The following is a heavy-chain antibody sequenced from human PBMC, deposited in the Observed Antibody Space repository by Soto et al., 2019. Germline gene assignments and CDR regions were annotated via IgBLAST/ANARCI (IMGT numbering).Heavy chain of an antibody. J-gene: IGHJ5*02. CDR2: ISHTGSA. CDR1: GGSISSYY. D-gene: IGHD3-9*01. V-gene: IGHV4-59*03. Sequence: PSETLSLTCTVSGGSISSYYWSWIRQPPGKGLEWIGYISHTGSANYNPSLKSRVTISVDTSRNQFSLSLSSVTAADTALYFCARQTGHPQWWFDLWGQGLQVTVSS. CDR3: ARQTGHPQWWFDL.